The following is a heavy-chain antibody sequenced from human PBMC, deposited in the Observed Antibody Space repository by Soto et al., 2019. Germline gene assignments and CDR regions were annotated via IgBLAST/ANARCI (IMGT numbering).Heavy chain of an antibody. V-gene: IGHV3-30*03. Sequence: QVQLVESGGGVAQPGRSLRLSCAASGFAFSSYGMYWVRQAPGKGLEWVAVMSYDGSNEYYADSVKGRFTISRDNSKNTLYLQMNSLRVEDTAVYFCARKTPGGVIAPFHYWGQGTLVTVSS. CDR2: MSYDGSNE. CDR3: ARKTPGGVIAPFHY. D-gene: IGHD3-16*02. CDR1: GFAFSSYG. J-gene: IGHJ4*02.